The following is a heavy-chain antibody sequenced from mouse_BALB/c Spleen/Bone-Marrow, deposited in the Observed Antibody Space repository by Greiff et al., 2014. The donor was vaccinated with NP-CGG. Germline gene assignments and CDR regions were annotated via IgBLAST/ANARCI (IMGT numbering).Heavy chain of an antibody. CDR2: ILPGSGST. D-gene: IGHD4-1*01. V-gene: IGHV1-9*01. CDR1: GYTFSSYW. CDR3: ARDWDPFAY. Sequence: VQLQQPGAELMKPGASVKISCKATGYTFSSYWIEWVKQRPGHGLEWIGEILPGSGSTNYNEKFKGKATFTADTSSNTAYMQLSSLTSEDSAVYYCARDWDPFAYWGQGALVTVSA. J-gene: IGHJ3*01.